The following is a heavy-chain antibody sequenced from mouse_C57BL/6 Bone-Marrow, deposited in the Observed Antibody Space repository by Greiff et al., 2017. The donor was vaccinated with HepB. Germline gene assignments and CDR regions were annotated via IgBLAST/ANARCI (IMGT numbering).Heavy chain of an antibody. CDR1: GYTFTSYW. CDR3: ARDGNRFDY. Sequence: QVQLKQPGAELVKPGASVKLSCKASGYTFTSYWMQWVKQRPGQGLEWIGEIDPSDSYTNYNQKFKGKATLTVDTSSSTAYMQLSSLTSEDSAVYYCARDGNRFDYWGQGTTLTVSS. V-gene: IGHV1-50*01. CDR2: IDPSDSYT. D-gene: IGHD2-1*01. J-gene: IGHJ2*01.